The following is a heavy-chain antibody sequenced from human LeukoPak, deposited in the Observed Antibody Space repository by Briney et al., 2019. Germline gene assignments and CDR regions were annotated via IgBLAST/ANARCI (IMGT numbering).Heavy chain of an antibody. CDR1: GFTFSSYA. V-gene: IGHV3-23*01. CDR3: AKTHPITMIVVVITPFDY. Sequence: GGSLRLSCAASGFTFSSYAMSWVRQAPGKGLEWVSAISGSGGSTYYADSVKGRFTISRDNSKNTLYLQMNSLRAEDTAVNYCAKTHPITMIVVVITPFDYWGQGTLVTVSS. J-gene: IGHJ4*02. D-gene: IGHD3-22*01. CDR2: ISGSGGST.